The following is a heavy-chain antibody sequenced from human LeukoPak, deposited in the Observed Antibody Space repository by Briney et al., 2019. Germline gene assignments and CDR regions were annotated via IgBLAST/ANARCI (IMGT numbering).Heavy chain of an antibody. CDR2: IYSGGST. CDR3: GRSRVAVAAPRAYYYGMDV. CDR1: GFPVSSNY. V-gene: IGHV3-66*01. D-gene: IGHD2-15*01. Sequence: GSLRLSCAASGFPVSSNYMSSVRQAPGKGLEWVSVIYSGGSTYYADSVKGRFTISRDNSKNTLYLQMNSLRAEDTAVYYCGRSRVAVAAPRAYYYGMDVWGQGTRVTVSS. J-gene: IGHJ6*01.